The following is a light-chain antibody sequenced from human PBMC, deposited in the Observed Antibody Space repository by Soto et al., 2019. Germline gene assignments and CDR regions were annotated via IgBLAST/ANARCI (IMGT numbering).Light chain of an antibody. J-gene: IGLJ2*01. Sequence: QSVLTQPRSVSGSPGQSVTISCTGTSSDVGGYNYVSWYQQHPGKAPKLMIYDVSKLPSGVPDRFSGSKSGNTASLTISGLQAEDEADYYCCSYAGSYTGVFGGGTKLTVL. V-gene: IGLV2-11*01. CDR3: CSYAGSYTGV. CDR1: SSDVGGYNY. CDR2: DVS.